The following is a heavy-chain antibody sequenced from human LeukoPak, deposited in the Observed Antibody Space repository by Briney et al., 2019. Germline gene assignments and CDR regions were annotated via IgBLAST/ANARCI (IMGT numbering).Heavy chain of an antibody. Sequence: SETLSLTCTVSGGSISSYYWSWIRQPAGKGLEWIGRIYTSGSTNYNPSLKSRVTMSVDTSKNQFSLKLSSVTAADTAVYYCARDRYYDFWSGLDFDYWGQGTLVTVSS. V-gene: IGHV4-4*07. CDR1: GGSISSYY. J-gene: IGHJ4*02. D-gene: IGHD3-3*01. CDR3: ARDRYYDFWSGLDFDY. CDR2: IYTSGST.